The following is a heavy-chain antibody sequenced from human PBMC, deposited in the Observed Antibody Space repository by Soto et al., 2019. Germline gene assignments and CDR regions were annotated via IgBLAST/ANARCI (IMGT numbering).Heavy chain of an antibody. J-gene: IGHJ4*02. Sequence: GGSLRLSCVVSGFTFSDYAMSWVRQAPGKGLKWVSGISGSGDSTYYADSVKGRFTISRDNSRNTLYLQMNSLRAEDTAMYYCAKDRSEFHGSGNEYYFDYWGQGTQVTVSS. CDR3: AKDRSEFHGSGNEYYFDY. V-gene: IGHV3-23*01. CDR1: GFTFSDYA. CDR2: ISGSGDST. D-gene: IGHD3-10*01.